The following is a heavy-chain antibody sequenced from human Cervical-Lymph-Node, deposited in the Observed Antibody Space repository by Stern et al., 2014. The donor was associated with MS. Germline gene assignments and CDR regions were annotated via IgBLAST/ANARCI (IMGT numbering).Heavy chain of an antibody. CDR1: GNTFTTYY. J-gene: IGHJ6*02. CDR3: ARDRGVTSYYYYGMDV. Sequence: QLVQSGADVKKPGASVKVSCKASGNTFTTYYLHWVRQAPGQGLEWMGVINPSGGSPTYAQKFQGRVTMTRDTSTSTVYMELSGLRSEDTAVYYCARDRGVTSYYYYGMDVWGQGTTVIVSS. CDR2: INPSGGSP. V-gene: IGHV1-46*01. D-gene: IGHD4-17*01.